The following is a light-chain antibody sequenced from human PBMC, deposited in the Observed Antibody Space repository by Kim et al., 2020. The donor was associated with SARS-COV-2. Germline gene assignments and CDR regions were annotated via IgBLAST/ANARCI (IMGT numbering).Light chain of an antibody. CDR1: NIGSKN. CDR2: RDT. V-gene: IGLV3-9*01. CDR3: QVWDSGTVV. Sequence: SVARGQTASITCGGHNIGSKNVHWYQQKPGQAPVLVIYRDTKRPSGIPERFSGSNSGDTATLIISRAQVGDETDYYCQVWDSGTVVFGGGTQLTVL. J-gene: IGLJ2*01.